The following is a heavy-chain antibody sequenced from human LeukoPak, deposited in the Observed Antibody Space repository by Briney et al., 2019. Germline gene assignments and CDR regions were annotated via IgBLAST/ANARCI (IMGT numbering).Heavy chain of an antibody. J-gene: IGHJ4*02. D-gene: IGHD6-13*01. V-gene: IGHV3-15*01. CDR2: IKSKTDGGTT. CDR1: GFTSSNAW. Sequence: GSLRLSCAASGFTSSNAWMSWVRQAPGKGLEWVGCIKSKTDGGTTDYAAPVKGRFTISRDDSENTLYLQMNSLKTEDTAVYYCTKEGGSWGFIDYWGQGTLVTVSS. CDR3: TKEGGSWGFIDY.